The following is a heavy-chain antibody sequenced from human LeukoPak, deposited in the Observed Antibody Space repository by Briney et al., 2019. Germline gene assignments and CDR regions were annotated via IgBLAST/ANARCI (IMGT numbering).Heavy chain of an antibody. Sequence: SETLSLTCTVSGGSISSSSYYWGWIRQPPGKGLEWIGSIYYSGSTYYNPSLKSRVTISVDTSKNQFSLKLSSVTAADTAVYYCASRNYYDNSGYSRVDYWGQGTLVTVSS. J-gene: IGHJ4*02. CDR3: ASRNYYDNSGYSRVDY. V-gene: IGHV4-39*01. CDR1: GGSISSSSYY. CDR2: IYYSGST. D-gene: IGHD3-22*01.